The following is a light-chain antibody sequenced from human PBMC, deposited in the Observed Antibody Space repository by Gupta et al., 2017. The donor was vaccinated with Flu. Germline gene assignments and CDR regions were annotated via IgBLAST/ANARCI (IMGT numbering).Light chain of an antibody. CDR3: VLFRGSGISV. J-gene: IGLJ3*02. Sequence: QTVVTQAPSLSVSPGGTVTLTCGLSSGSVSTTHYPIWDQRTPGQAPRKLLYSTITRSSGVPARFSGSISGNKAALTITGAQADDESDYYCVLFRGSGISVFGGGTKLTVL. CDR1: SGSVSTTHY. CDR2: STI. V-gene: IGLV8-61*01.